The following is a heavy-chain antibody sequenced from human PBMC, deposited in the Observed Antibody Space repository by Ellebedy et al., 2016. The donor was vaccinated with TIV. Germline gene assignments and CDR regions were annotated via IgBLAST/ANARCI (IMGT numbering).Heavy chain of an antibody. J-gene: IGHJ4*02. CDR2: ISAYNGNT. Sequence: AASVKVSCKASGYTFTSYAMHWVRQAPGQGLEWMGWISAYNGNTNYAQKLQGRVTMTTDTSTSTAYMELRSLRSDDTAVYYCARSAARITMVRGVMPDLDYWGQGTLVSVSS. CDR1: GYTFTSYA. CDR3: ARSAARITMVRGVMPDLDY. V-gene: IGHV1-18*01. D-gene: IGHD3-10*01.